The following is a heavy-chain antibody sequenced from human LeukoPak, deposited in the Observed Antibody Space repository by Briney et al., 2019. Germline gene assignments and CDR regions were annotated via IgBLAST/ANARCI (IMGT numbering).Heavy chain of an antibody. D-gene: IGHD6-13*01. CDR2: INPNSGDT. V-gene: IGHV1-2*02. Sequence: ASVKVSCKASGYTFTGYYMHWVRQAPGQGLECMGWINPNSGDTNYAQTFQGRVTMTRDTSISTAYMELSSLRSDDTAVYYCTRAAPTNDAFDIWGQGTMVTVSS. CDR1: GYTFTGYY. J-gene: IGHJ3*02. CDR3: TRAAPTNDAFDI.